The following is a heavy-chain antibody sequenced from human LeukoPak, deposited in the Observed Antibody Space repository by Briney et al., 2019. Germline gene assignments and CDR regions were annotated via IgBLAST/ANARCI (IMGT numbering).Heavy chain of an antibody. CDR3: AREETGYSSGWYSGYYYYYMDV. CDR2: IYTSGST. V-gene: IGHV4-4*07. J-gene: IGHJ6*03. CDR1: GGSISSYY. D-gene: IGHD6-19*01. Sequence: PSETLSLTCTVSGGSISSYYWSWIRQPAGKGLEWIGRIYTSGSTNYNPSLKSRVTMSVDTSKNQFSLKLSSVTAADTAVYYCAREETGYSSGWYSGYYYYYMDVWGKGTTVTISS.